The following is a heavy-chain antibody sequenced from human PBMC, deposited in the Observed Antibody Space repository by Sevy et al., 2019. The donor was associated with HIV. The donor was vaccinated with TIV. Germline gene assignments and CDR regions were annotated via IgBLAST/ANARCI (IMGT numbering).Heavy chain of an antibody. CDR2: INPNSGDT. CDR1: GYTFTGYY. CDR3: TRGPLEYSSSSVHFDY. J-gene: IGHJ4*02. Sequence: ASVKVSCKASGYTFTGYYLHWVRQAPGQGLEWMGRINPNSGDTNYAQKFQGRVTMTRDTSISTAYMELSRLRSDDTAVYSCTRGPLEYSSSSVHFDYWGQGTLVTVSS. D-gene: IGHD6-6*01. V-gene: IGHV1-2*06.